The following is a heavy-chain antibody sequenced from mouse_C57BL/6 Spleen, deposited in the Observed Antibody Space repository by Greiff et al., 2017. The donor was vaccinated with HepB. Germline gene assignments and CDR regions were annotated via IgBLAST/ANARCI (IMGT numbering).Heavy chain of an antibody. Sequence: EVQLVESGGGLVKPGGSLKLSCAASGFTFSDYGMHWVRQAPEKGLEWVAYISSGSSTIYYADTVKGRFTISRDNAKNTLFLQMTSLRSEDTAMYYCARLPYYGSSYYFDYWGQGTTLTVSS. D-gene: IGHD1-1*01. J-gene: IGHJ2*01. CDR1: GFTFSDYG. CDR3: ARLPYYGSSYYFDY. V-gene: IGHV5-17*01. CDR2: ISSGSSTI.